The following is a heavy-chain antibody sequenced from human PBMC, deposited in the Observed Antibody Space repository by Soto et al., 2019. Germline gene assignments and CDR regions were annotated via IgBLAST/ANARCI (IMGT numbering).Heavy chain of an antibody. CDR3: ARTPSPAAVGYMDV. D-gene: IGHD2-2*01. V-gene: IGHV3-21*01. CDR2: ISSSSSYI. J-gene: IGHJ6*03. Sequence: GGSLRLSCAASGFTFSSYSMNWVRQAPGKGLEWVSSISSSSSYIYYADSVKGRFTISRDNAKNSLYLQMTSLRAEDTAVYYCARTPSPAAVGYMDVWGKGTTVTVSS. CDR1: GFTFSSYS.